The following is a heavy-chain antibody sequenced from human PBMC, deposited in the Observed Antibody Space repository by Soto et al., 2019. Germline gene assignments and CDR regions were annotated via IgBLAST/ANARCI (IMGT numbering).Heavy chain of an antibody. D-gene: IGHD7-27*01. CDR1: GFIFGNAW. J-gene: IGHJ1*01. CDR3: TTDKLGSSDGENFQY. V-gene: IGHV3-15*07. Sequence: GGSLRLSCAASGFIFGNAWMNWVRQAPGKGLEWVGRIKSKTDGGTTDYAAPVKGRFTISRDDSKNTLYLQMNSLKTEDTAVYYCTTDKLGSSDGENFQYWGQGTLVTVSS. CDR2: IKSKTDGGTT.